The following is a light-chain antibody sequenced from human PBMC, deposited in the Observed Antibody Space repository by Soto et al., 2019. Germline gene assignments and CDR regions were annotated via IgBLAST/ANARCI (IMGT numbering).Light chain of an antibody. CDR2: DTS. Sequence: QAVVTQEPSLTLSPGGTVTLTCGSSTGAVTNAHYPYWFQQMPGQPPRTLIYDTSNKHPWTPARFSGSLLGGKAALTLSGAQPEDEGDYDCLLHCSGTAVFGGGTQLTVL. CDR3: LLHCSGTAV. CDR1: TGAVTNAHY. V-gene: IGLV7-46*01. J-gene: IGLJ7*01.